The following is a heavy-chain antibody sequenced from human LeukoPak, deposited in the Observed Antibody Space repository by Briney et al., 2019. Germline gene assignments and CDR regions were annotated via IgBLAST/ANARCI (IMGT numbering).Heavy chain of an antibody. D-gene: IGHD1-26*01. CDR1: GYTLTELS. J-gene: IGHJ4*02. V-gene: IGHV1-24*01. CDR3: ATELSGSYYGY. CDR2: FDPEDGET. Sequence: GASVKVSCKVSGYTLTELSMHWVRQAPGKGLEWMGGFDPEDGETIYAQKFQGRVTMTGDTSTDTAYMELSSLRSEDTAVYYCATELSGSYYGYWGQGTLVTVSS.